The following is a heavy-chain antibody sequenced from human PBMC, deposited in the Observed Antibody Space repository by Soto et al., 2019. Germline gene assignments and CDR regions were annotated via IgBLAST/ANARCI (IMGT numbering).Heavy chain of an antibody. Sequence: EVQLVESGGGLVQPGGSLRLSCAASGFTFYTDWMTWVRQAPGKGLEWVATIDGGGSAQFYVESVKGRFTISRDNSRNSLYLQMNSLRAEDTAVYYCAGEHWWHFDHWGQGTLVTVSS. J-gene: IGHJ5*02. CDR2: IDGGGSAQ. CDR1: GFTFYTDW. D-gene: IGHD2-8*02. V-gene: IGHV3-7*01. CDR3: AGEHWWHFDH.